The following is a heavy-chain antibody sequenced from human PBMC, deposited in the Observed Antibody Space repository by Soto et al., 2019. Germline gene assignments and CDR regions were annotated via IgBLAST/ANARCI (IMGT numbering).Heavy chain of an antibody. CDR3: AKGRGSGWAWYFDN. CDR1: GFTFKESA. J-gene: IGHJ4*02. Sequence: EVRLLEAGGGLKQPGGSLRLSCAASGFTFKESAMNWVRQAPGKGLEWIASISDTGASTWYAESVRGRLSISRDNSKNTLYLQMNSLRGEDTAVYYCAKGRGSGWAWYFDNWGQGTLVTVSS. V-gene: IGHV3-23*01. D-gene: IGHD6-19*01. CDR2: ISDTGAST.